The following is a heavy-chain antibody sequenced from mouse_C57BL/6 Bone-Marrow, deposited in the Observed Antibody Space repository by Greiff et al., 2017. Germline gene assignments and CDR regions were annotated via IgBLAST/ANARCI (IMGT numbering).Heavy chain of an antibody. CDR2: IDPENGDT. Sequence: EVQLQQSGAELVRPGASVKLSCTASGFNIKDDYMHWVKQRPGQGLEWIGWIDPENGDTEYASKFQGKATITADTSSNTAYLQLSSLTSEDTAVYYCTTYYGSSPWFAYWGQGTLVTVSA. J-gene: IGHJ3*01. D-gene: IGHD1-1*01. CDR1: GFNIKDDY. V-gene: IGHV14-4*01. CDR3: TTYYGSSPWFAY.